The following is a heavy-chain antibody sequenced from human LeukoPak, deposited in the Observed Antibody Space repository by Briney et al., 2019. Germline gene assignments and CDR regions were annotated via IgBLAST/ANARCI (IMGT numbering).Heavy chain of an antibody. CDR2: IYYSGST. Sequence: SETLSLTCTVSGGSISSYYWSRIRQPPGKGLEWIGYIYYSGSTNYNPSLKSRVTISVDTSENQFSLKLSSVTAADTAVYYCARVEMATTLALFDYWGQGTLVTVSS. CDR1: GGSISSYY. J-gene: IGHJ4*02. V-gene: IGHV4-59*01. D-gene: IGHD5-24*01. CDR3: ARVEMATTLALFDY.